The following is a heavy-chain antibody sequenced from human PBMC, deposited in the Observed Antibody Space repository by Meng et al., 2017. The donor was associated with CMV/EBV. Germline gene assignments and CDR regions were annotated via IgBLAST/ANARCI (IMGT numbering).Heavy chain of an antibody. D-gene: IGHD4-17*01. CDR2: ISAYNGNT. CDR3: AREGLRGMLLPPGI. V-gene: IGHV1-18*01. J-gene: IGHJ3*02. Sequence: ASVKVSCKASGYTFTSYGISWVRQAPGQGLEWMGWISAYNGNTNYAQKLQGGVTMTTDTSTSTAYMELRSLRSDDTAVYYRAREGLRGMLLPPGIWGQGTMVTVSS. CDR1: GYTFTSYG.